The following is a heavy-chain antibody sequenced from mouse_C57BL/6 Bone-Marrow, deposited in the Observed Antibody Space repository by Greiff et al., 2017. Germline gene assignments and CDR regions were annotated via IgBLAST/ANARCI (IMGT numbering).Heavy chain of an antibody. V-gene: IGHV1-82*01. CDR3: ARPQVAY. CDR1: GYAFSSSW. CDR2: IYPGDGDT. Sequence: VQVVESGPELVKPGASVKISCKASGYAFSSSWMNWVKQRPGKGLEWIGRIYPGDGDTNYNGKFKGKATLTADKSSSTAYMQLSSLTSEDSAVYFCARPQVAYWGQGTLVTVSA. J-gene: IGHJ3*01.